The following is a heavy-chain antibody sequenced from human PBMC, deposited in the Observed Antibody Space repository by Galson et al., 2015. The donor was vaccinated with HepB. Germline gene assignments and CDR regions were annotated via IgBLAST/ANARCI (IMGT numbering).Heavy chain of an antibody. Sequence: CASSGDTVSGNSATWNSIRQSPSSGLEGLGRASFRSKGDYDYAVSVKSRITFNPDTSKNKFSLQLNSVTPEDTAVYYCSRALYTRSLDNWGQGTLVTVSS. CDR2: ASFRSKGDY. J-gene: IGHJ4*02. V-gene: IGHV6-1*01. CDR3: SRALYTRSLDN. D-gene: IGHD2-8*01. CDR1: GDTVSGNSAT.